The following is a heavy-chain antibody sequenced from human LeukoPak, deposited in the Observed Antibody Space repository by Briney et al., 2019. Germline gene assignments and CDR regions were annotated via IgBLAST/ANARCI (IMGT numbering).Heavy chain of an antibody. V-gene: IGHV4-30-4*08. D-gene: IGHD6-13*01. CDR2: IYYSGST. CDR3: ARGGVNPVLVQWAFDI. CDR1: GGSISSGDYY. Sequence: PSETLSLTCTVSGGSISSGDYYWSWIRQPPGKGLEWIGYIYYSGSTYYNPSLKSRVTISVDTSKNQFSLKLSSVTAADTAVYYCARGGVNPVLVQWAFDIWGQGTMVTVSS. J-gene: IGHJ3*02.